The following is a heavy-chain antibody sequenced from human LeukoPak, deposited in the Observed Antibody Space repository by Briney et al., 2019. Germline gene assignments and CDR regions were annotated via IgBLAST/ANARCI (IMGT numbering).Heavy chain of an antibody. V-gene: IGHV3-23*01. CDR1: GFTFSSYA. CDR3: AKDRGCSGGSCYSVGAFDI. Sequence: GGSLRLSCAASGFTFSSYAMSWVRQAPGKGLELVSAISGSGGSPYYADSVKGRFTISRDNSKNTLYLQMNSLRAEDTAVYYCAKDRGCSGGSCYSVGAFDIWGQGTMVTVSS. J-gene: IGHJ3*02. D-gene: IGHD2-15*01. CDR2: ISGSGGSP.